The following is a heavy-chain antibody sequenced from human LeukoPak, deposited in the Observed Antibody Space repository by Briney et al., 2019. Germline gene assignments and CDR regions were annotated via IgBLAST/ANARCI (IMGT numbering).Heavy chain of an antibody. CDR3: AKDKDTYYYDSSGNFDY. J-gene: IGHJ4*02. D-gene: IGHD3-22*01. CDR1: GFTFSSYA. Sequence: PGGSLRLSCAASGFTFSSYAMSWVRQAPGKGLEWVSAISGSGGSTYYADSVKGRFTISRDNSKNTLYLQMNSLRAEDTAVYYCAKDKDTYYYDSSGNFDYWGQGTLVTVSS. CDR2: ISGSGGST. V-gene: IGHV3-23*01.